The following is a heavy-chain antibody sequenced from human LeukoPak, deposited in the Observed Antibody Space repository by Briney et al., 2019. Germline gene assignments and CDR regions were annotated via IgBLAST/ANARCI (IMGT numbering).Heavy chain of an antibody. CDR3: ARVGYYESSGYYEY. Sequence: ASVKVSCKASGYTFTGYNMHWVRQAPGQGLEWMGRINPNSGGTNYAQKFQGRVTMTRDTSISTVYMELSRLRSDDTAVYYCARVGYYESSGYYEYWGQGTLVTVSS. V-gene: IGHV1-2*06. CDR2: INPNSGGT. CDR1: GYTFTGYN. D-gene: IGHD3-22*01. J-gene: IGHJ4*02.